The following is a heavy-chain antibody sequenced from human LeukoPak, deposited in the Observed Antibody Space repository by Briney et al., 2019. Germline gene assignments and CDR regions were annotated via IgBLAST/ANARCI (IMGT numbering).Heavy chain of an antibody. D-gene: IGHD3-22*01. J-gene: IGHJ4*02. CDR1: GYTFTSYA. V-gene: IGHV1-3*01. CDR2: INAGNGNT. CDR3: ARVGHYYDSSGYPY. Sequence: ASVKVSCKASGYTFTSYAMHWVRQAPGQRLEWMGWINAGNGNTKYSQKFQGRVTITRGTSAGTAYMELSSLRSEDTAVYYCARVGHYYDSSGYPYWGQGTLVTVSS.